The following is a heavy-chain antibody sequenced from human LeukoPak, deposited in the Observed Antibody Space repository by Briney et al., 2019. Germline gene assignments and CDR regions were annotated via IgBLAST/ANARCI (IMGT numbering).Heavy chain of an antibody. CDR1: GITFSRFW. CDR2: INEDGSEK. V-gene: IGHV3-7*03. J-gene: IGHJ4*02. CDR3: ASGGHLDW. D-gene: IGHD3-16*01. Sequence: GGSLRLSCAAPGITFSRFWMSWVRQAPGKGLQWVANINEDGSEKHYVDSVKGRFTISRDNAENSLYLQMNSLRAEDTAVYYCASGGHLDWWGQGALVTVAS.